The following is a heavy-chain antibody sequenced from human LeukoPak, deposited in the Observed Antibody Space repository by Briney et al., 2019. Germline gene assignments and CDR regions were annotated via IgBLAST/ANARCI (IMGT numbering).Heavy chain of an antibody. D-gene: IGHD3-22*01. CDR3: AKDPGYYYDPRGVFDY. V-gene: IGHV3-43*02. CDR1: GFTFDDYA. CDR2: ISGDGGST. J-gene: IGHJ4*02. Sequence: PGGSLRLFCAASGFTFDDYAMHWVRQAPGKGLEWVSLISGDGGSTYYADSVKGRFTISRDNSKNSLYLQMNSLRTEDTALYYCAKDPGYYYDPRGVFDYWGQGTLVTVSS.